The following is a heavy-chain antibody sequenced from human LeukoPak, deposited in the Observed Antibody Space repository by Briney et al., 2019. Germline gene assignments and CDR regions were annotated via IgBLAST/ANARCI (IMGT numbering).Heavy chain of an antibody. CDR1: GYTFTSYG. J-gene: IGHJ4*02. D-gene: IGHD3-22*01. V-gene: IGHV1-18*01. Sequence: ASVKVSCKASGYTFTSYGISWVRQAPGQGLEWMGWISAYNGNTNYAQKLQGRVTMTTDTSTSTAYMELRSLRSDDTAVYYCARLPPDSSGYYASGSDYWGQGTLVTVSS. CDR3: ARLPPDSSGYYASGSDY. CDR2: ISAYNGNT.